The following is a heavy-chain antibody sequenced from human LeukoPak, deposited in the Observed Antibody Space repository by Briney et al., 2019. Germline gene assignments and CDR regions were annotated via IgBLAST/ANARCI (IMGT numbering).Heavy chain of an antibody. CDR1: GFSFSTYG. D-gene: IGHD4-17*01. J-gene: IGHJ4*02. CDR2: IWYDGNNK. CDR3: ARAGNDYGDYVYETPFDY. V-gene: IGHV3-33*01. Sequence: GGSLRLSCAVSGFSFSTYGMHWVRQAPGKGLEWVAVIWYDGNNKYYADSVKGRFTISRDNSKNTLYLQMNSLRAEDTAVYYCARAGNDYGDYVYETPFDYWGQGTLVTVSS.